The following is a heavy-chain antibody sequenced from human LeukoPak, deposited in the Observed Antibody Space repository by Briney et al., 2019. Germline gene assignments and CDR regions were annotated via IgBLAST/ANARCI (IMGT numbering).Heavy chain of an antibody. Sequence: PSQTLSLTCTVSGGSISSGDYYWSWIRQPPGKGLEWIGYIYYSGRTYDNPSLKSRVTISIDTSKNQFSLKLTSVTAADTAVYYCARLRVGSDYDFWSATGYMDVWGKGTTVTVSS. CDR1: GGSISSGDYY. CDR2: IYYSGRT. D-gene: IGHD3-3*01. V-gene: IGHV4-30-4*08. J-gene: IGHJ6*03. CDR3: ARLRVGSDYDFWSATGYMDV.